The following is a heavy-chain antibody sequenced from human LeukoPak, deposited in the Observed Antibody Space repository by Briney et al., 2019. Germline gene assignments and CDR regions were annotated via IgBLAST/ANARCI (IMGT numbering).Heavy chain of an antibody. CDR2: INHSGST. D-gene: IGHD3-9*01. Sequence: TSETLSLTCAVYGGSFSGYYWSWIRQPPGKGLEWSGEINHSGSTYYNPSLKSRVTISVATSKNQFSLRLSSVTAADTALYYCAGPGGYSDWLPYGYWGQGTLVTVSS. V-gene: IGHV4-34*01. CDR3: AGPGGYSDWLPYGY. J-gene: IGHJ4*02. CDR1: GGSFSGYY.